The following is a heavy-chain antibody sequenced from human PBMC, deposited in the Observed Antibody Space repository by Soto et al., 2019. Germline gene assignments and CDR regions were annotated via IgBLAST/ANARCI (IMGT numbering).Heavy chain of an antibody. CDR2: INPNSGGT. CDR3: ARDSGGDIVVVPAPLDAFEI. Sequence: ASVKVSCKASGYTFTGYYMHWVRQAPGQGLEWMGWINPNSGGTNYAQKFQGWVTMTGDTSISTAYMELSRLRSDDTAVYYCARDSGGDIVVVPAPLDAFEIWGQGTMVTVSS. CDR1: GYTFTGYY. D-gene: IGHD2-2*01. V-gene: IGHV1-2*04. J-gene: IGHJ3*02.